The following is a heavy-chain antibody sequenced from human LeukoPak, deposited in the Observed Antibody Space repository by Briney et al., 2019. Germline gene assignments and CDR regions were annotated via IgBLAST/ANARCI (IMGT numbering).Heavy chain of an antibody. V-gene: IGHV4-30-4*08. J-gene: IGHJ4*02. CDR1: SGSISSGDYY. CDR3: ARAYADYSNYGY. Sequence: PSETLSLTCTVSSGSISSGDYYWSWIRQPPGKGLEWIGYIYYSGSTYYNPSLKSRVTISVDTSKNQFSLKLSSVTAADTAVYYCARAYADYSNYGYWGQGTLVTVSS. D-gene: IGHD4-11*01. CDR2: IYYSGST.